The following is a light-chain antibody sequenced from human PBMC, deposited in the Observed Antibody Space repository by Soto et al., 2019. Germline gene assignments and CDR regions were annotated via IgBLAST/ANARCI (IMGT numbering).Light chain of an antibody. CDR2: LGS. V-gene: IGKV2-28*01. Sequence: DIVMTQSPLSLPFTPGYPSSISCSPSQSLLHSNGYNYLDWYLQKPGQSPQLLIYLGSNRASGVPDRFSGSGSGTDFTLKISRVEAEDVGVYYCMQALQTPWTFGQGTKVDIK. CDR3: MQALQTPWT. J-gene: IGKJ1*01. CDR1: QSLLHSNGYNY.